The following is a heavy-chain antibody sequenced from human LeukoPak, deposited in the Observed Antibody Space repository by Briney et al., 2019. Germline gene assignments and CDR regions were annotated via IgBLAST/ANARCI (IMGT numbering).Heavy chain of an antibody. J-gene: IGHJ4*02. CDR2: INHSGST. D-gene: IGHD3-10*01. CDR3: SRVSLVRGAPDYYFDY. CDR1: GGSFSGYY. V-gene: IGHV4-34*01. Sequence: SETLSLTCAVYGGSFSGYYWSWVRQPPGKGLEWIGEINHSGSTNYNPSLKSRVTISVDTSKNQFSLKLSSVTAADTAVYYCSRVSLVRGAPDYYFDYWGQGTLVTVSS.